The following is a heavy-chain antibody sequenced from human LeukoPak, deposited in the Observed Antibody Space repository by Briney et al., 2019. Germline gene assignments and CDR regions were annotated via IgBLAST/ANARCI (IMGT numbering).Heavy chain of an antibody. V-gene: IGHV3-23*01. J-gene: IGHJ4*02. CDR2: ISGSGGNT. Sequence: GGSLRLSCAASGFTFSSYAMSWVRQAPGKGLEWVSGISGSGGNTYYADSVKGRFAISRDNSKNTLYLQMNSLRAEDTAVYYCAKEILTGYYLDYWGQGTLVTVSS. D-gene: IGHD3-9*01. CDR1: GFTFSSYA. CDR3: AKEILTGYYLDY.